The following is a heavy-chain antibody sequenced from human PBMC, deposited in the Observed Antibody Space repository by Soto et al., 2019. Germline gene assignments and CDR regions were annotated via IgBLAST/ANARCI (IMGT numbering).Heavy chain of an antibody. CDR3: ANLPPRAQSLVRYYFDY. CDR1: GFTFTDYW. Sequence: LGESLKISCKASGFTFTDYWIGWLRQMPGKGLEWMGIIFPDDSDIKYSTSFQGQVIISADRSITTAYLQMSSRKASDTAIYYCANLPPRAQSLVRYYFDYGGQGSSVTVSS. V-gene: IGHV5-51*01. D-gene: IGHD3-10*01. J-gene: IGHJ4*02. CDR2: IFPDDSDI.